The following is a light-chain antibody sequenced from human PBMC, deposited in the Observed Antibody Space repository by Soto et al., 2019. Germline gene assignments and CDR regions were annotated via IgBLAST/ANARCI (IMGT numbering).Light chain of an antibody. V-gene: IGLV1-44*01. CDR1: NSNIGSNT. Sequence: QPVLTQPPSASGTPGQRVSISCSGSNSNIGSNTVNWYQQVPGAAPXLLIXXXXXXXXXXXXXFSAXXSAXXXXXXXXGXXSEDEADYYCASWDDSLNGVVFGGGTKLTVL. CDR2: XXX. J-gene: IGLJ2*01. CDR3: ASWDDSLNGVV.